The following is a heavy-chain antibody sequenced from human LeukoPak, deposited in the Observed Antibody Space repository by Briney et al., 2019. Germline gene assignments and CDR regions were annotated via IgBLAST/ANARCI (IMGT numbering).Heavy chain of an antibody. CDR1: GYTFTDYY. CDR2: VDPEDGKT. V-gene: IGHV1-69-2*01. D-gene: IGHD2-2*01. CDR3: ATDLVVVVPAAVDY. Sequence: ASVKISCKVSGYTFTDYYMHWVQQAPGKGLEWMGLVDPEDGKTIYAEKFQGRVTITADTSTDTAYMELSSLRSEDTAVYYCATDLVVVVPAAVDYWGQGTLVTVSS. J-gene: IGHJ4*02.